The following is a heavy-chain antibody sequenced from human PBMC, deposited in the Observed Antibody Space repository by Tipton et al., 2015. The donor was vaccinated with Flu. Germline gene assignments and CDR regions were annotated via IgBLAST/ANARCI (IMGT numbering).Heavy chain of an antibody. D-gene: IGHD5-12*01. CDR2: IKQDGSEK. CDR3: ARLRGGYDFDY. J-gene: IGHJ4*02. Sequence: SLRLSCAASGFRFNTFWMNWVRQAPGKGLEWVAIIKQDGSEKDYVDSVRGRFTVSRDNAKNSLYLQMNSLRAEDTAVYYCARLRGGYDFDYWGQGTLVTVSS. V-gene: IGHV3-7*01. CDR1: GFRFNTFW.